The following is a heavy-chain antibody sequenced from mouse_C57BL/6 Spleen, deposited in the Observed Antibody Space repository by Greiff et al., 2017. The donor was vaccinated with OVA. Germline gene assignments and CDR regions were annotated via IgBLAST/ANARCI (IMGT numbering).Heavy chain of an antibody. CDR1: GFTFSDYG. Sequence: EVHLVESGGGLVKPGGSLKLSCAASGFTFSDYGMHWVRQAPEKGLEWVAYISSGSSTIYYADTVKGRFTISRDNAKNTLFLQMTSLRSEDTAMYYCAGTAQATGAMDYWGQGTSVTVSS. CDR3: AGTAQATGAMDY. J-gene: IGHJ4*01. D-gene: IGHD3-2*02. V-gene: IGHV5-17*01. CDR2: ISSGSSTI.